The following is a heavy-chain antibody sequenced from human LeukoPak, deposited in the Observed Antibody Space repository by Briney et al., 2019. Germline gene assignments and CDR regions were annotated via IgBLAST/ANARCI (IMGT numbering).Heavy chain of an antibody. D-gene: IGHD1-14*01. CDR1: GYTFTSYA. CDR3: ARDLYGPTYNDY. J-gene: IGHJ4*02. CDR2: INAGNGNT. V-gene: IGHV1-3*01. Sequence: ASVKVSCKASGYTFTSYAMHWVRQAPGQRLEWMGWINAGNGNTKYSQKFQGRVTITRDTSASTAYMELSSLRSGDTAVYYCARDLYGPTYNDYWGQGTLVTVSS.